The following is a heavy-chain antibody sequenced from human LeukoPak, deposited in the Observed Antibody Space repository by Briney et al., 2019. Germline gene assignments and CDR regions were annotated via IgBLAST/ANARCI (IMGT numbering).Heavy chain of an antibody. CDR1: GGFISSYY. V-gene: IGHV4-59*01. D-gene: IGHD2-21*02. CDR3: ARYYCAGVCYYFQH. Sequence: SETLSLTCTVSGGFISSYYWSWIRQPPGKGLEWIGYVYYSGSTNYNPSLKSRVTISVDTSKNQFSLKLSSVTAADTAVYYCARYYCAGVCYYFQHWGQGTLVTVSS. J-gene: IGHJ1*01. CDR2: VYYSGST.